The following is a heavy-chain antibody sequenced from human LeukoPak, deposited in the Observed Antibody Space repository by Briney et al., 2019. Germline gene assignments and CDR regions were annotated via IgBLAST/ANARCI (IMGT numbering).Heavy chain of an antibody. D-gene: IGHD1-26*01. J-gene: IGHJ4*02. Sequence: GGSLRLSCAASGFTFSSYAMSWVRQAPGKGLEWVSAISGSGSSTYYADSVKGRFTISRDNAKNSVYLQMSSLRVDDTAFYYCARRSVAGATTGYYYDSWGQGTLVTVSS. V-gene: IGHV3-23*01. CDR3: ARRSVAGATTGYYYDS. CDR1: GFTFSSYA. CDR2: ISGSGSST.